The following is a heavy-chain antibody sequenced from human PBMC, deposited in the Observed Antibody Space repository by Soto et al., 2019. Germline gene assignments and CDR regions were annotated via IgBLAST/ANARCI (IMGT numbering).Heavy chain of an antibody. CDR1: GDSISTVDYF. CDR2: IYKSTTT. Sequence: SETLSLTCSVSGDSISTVDYFCALIRQPPGQALEYIGYIYKSTTTYYNPSFEIRVAISLDTSKSQFSLTVTSVTAAAAAAYFCAIGRYCFTGRCFPNWFESWGQGTLVTVSS. D-gene: IGHD2-15*01. CDR3: AIGRYCFTGRCFPNWFES. J-gene: IGHJ5*01. V-gene: IGHV4-30-4*01.